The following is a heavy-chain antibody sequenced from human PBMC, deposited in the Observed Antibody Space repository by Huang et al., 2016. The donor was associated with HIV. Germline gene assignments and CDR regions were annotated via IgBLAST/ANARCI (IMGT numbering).Heavy chain of an antibody. J-gene: IGHJ5*02. CDR1: GGPTTGYY. D-gene: IGHD3-3*01. CDR2: IYYSGGT. CDR3: AKIQYTIYGVAHHWFDP. V-gene: IGHV4-59*01. Sequence: QVQLQESGPGLVKSSETLSLTCSVSGGPTTGYYWTWIRQPPGKGLEWMGDIYYSGGTKYNPSLKSRITISIDTAKNQFSLNLTSVTAADTAVYYCAKIQYTIYGVAHHWFDPWGQGTLVSVSS.